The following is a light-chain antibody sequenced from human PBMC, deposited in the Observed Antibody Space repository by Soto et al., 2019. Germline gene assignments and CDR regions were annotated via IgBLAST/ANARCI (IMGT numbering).Light chain of an antibody. J-gene: IGKJ3*01. CDR2: AAS. Sequence: DIQMTQSPSSLSAFVGDRVTLTCRASQSISSYLNWYQKKPGKAPEVLIYAASYLQTGVPSRFSGRGSGTDFTLTIDSLQPEDIATYYCQQTYSGFSLGPGTKVDI. CDR1: QSISSY. V-gene: IGKV1-39*01. CDR3: QQTYSGFS.